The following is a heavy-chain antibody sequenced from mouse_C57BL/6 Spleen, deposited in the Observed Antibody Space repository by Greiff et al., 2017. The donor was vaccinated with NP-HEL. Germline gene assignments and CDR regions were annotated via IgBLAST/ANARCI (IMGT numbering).Heavy chain of an antibody. CDR2: ISNGGGST. J-gene: IGHJ4*01. Sequence: EVKLMESGGGLVQPGGSLKLSCAASRFTFSDYYMYWVRQTPEKRLEWVAYISNGGGSTYYPDTVKGRFTISRDNAKNTLYLQMSRLKSEDTAMYYCARRYYDYDPYAMDYWGQGTSVTVSS. D-gene: IGHD2-4*01. V-gene: IGHV5-12*01. CDR1: RFTFSDYY. CDR3: ARRYYDYDPYAMDY.